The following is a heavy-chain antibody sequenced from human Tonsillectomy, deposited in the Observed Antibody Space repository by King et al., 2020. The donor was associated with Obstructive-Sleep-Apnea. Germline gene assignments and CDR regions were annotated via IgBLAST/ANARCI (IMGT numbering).Heavy chain of an antibody. CDR2: INSKSEGWLI. V-gene: IGHV3-15*01. J-gene: IGHJ6*02. CDR3: STVGLLYFGMDV. Sequence: VQLVESGGGLVKPGESLRLSCAASGFFFNSAWMNWDRQAPGKVLEWVGRINSKSEGWLIDYAAALRGRFTISRDDSKNTLFLDMSGLKSEDTGVYYCSTVGLLYFGMDVWGQGTTVTVSS. D-gene: IGHD3-16*01. CDR1: GFFFNSAW.